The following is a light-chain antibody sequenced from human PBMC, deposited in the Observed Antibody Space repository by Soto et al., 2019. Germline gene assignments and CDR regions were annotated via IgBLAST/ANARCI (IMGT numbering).Light chain of an antibody. CDR2: GAS. CDR1: QSVSSSY. Sequence: EIVLTQSPATLSLSPGERATLSCRASQSVSSSYLAWYQQKPGQAPRLLIYGASSRATGIPDRFSGSGSGTDFTLTISRLEPEDFAVYYCQQRSNWLTFGQGTRLEIK. J-gene: IGKJ5*01. CDR3: QQRSNWLT. V-gene: IGKV3D-20*02.